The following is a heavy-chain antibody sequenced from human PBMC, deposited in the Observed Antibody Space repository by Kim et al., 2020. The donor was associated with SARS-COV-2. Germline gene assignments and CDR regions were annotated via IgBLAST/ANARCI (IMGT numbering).Heavy chain of an antibody. Sequence: SRVAISVDTAKNQFSLKLSSVTAADTAVYYCARGLSYYGDIYYYYYGMDVWGQGTTVTVSS. CDR3: ARGLSYYGDIYYYYYGMDV. J-gene: IGHJ6*02. D-gene: IGHD4-17*01. V-gene: IGHV4-59*09.